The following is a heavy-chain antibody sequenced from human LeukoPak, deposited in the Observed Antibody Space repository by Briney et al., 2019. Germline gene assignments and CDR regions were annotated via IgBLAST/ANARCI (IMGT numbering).Heavy chain of an antibody. V-gene: IGHV4-39*07. CDR2: IYYSGST. CDR3: ARDNTVRGRPDWFDP. CDR1: GVSITSSSYY. D-gene: IGHD4-17*01. Sequence: SETLFLTCTVSGVSITSSSYYWGWIRQPPGKGLEWIGSIYYSGSTYYNPSLKSRVTISVDTSKNQFSLKLSSVTAADTAVYYCARDNTVRGRPDWFDPWGQGTLVTVSS. J-gene: IGHJ5*02.